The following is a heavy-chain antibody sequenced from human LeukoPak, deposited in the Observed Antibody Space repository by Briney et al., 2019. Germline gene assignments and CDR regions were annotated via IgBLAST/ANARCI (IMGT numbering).Heavy chain of an antibody. D-gene: IGHD1-7*01. CDR2: TSGSGGNT. V-gene: IGHV3-23*01. Sequence: LRLSCAASGFTFSSYGMHWVRQAPGKGLEWVAATSGSGGNTYYADSVKGRFTISRDNSKNTLYMQMNSLRDEDTAVYYCAKVGLRGSGTTRDHFDYWGQGTLVTVSS. CDR3: AKVGLRGSGTTRDHFDY. CDR1: GFTFSSYG. J-gene: IGHJ4*02.